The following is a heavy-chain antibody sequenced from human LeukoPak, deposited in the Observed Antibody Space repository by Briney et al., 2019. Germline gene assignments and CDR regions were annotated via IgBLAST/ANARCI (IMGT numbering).Heavy chain of an antibody. D-gene: IGHD2-2*03. CDR1: GFTFSSYA. J-gene: IGHJ4*02. CDR2: ISGSGGST. Sequence: GGSLRLSCAASGFTFSSYAMSWVRQAPGKGLEWVSAISGSGGSTYYADSVKGRVTISRDNSKNTLYLQMNSLRAEDTAVYYCAKAGYCSSTSCYADFWYFDYWGQGTLVTVSP. CDR3: AKAGYCSSTSCYADFWYFDY. V-gene: IGHV3-23*01.